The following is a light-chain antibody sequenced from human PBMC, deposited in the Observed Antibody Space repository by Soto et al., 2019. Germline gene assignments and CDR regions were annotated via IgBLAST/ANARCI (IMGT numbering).Light chain of an antibody. V-gene: IGLV2-23*02. CDR2: EVT. CDR1: TSDFGTKKF. J-gene: IGLJ2*01. Sequence: QSALTQPASVSGSPGQSITISCIETTSDFGTKKFFSWYQQQPGKAPKLIIYEVTKRPSGVSSRFSGSKSGNTASLTVSGLQSDDDSDYVCCLDTSFFSFFGGGTKLTVL. CDR3: CLDTSFFSF.